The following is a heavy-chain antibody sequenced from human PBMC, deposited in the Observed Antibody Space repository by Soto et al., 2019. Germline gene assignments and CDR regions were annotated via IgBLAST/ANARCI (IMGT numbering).Heavy chain of an antibody. D-gene: IGHD3-10*01. Sequence: ASVKVSCKASGYTFTSYGISWVRQAPGQGLEWMGWISAYNGNTNYAQKLQGRVTMTTDTSTSTAYMELRSLRSDDTAVYYCARGRITMVRGVIIIDYYSCGMDVWGQGTTVTVSS. CDR3: ARGRITMVRGVIIIDYYSCGMDV. CDR1: GYTFTSYG. V-gene: IGHV1-18*01. CDR2: ISAYNGNT. J-gene: IGHJ6*02.